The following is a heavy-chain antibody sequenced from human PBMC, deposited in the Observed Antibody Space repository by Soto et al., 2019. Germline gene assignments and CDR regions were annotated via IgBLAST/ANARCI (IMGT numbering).Heavy chain of an antibody. V-gene: IGHV3-23*01. CDR1: GFTFSSYA. CDR3: AKGSLDTITMVLATYTHPYYYYGMDV. CDR2: ISGSGGST. J-gene: IGHJ6*02. Sequence: GGSLRLSCAASGFTFSSYAMSWVRQAPGKGLEWVSAISGSGGSTYYADSVKGRFTISRDNSKNTLYLQMNSLRAEDTAVYYCAKGSLDTITMVLATYTHPYYYYGMDVWAQGTTVTVSS. D-gene: IGHD3-10*01.